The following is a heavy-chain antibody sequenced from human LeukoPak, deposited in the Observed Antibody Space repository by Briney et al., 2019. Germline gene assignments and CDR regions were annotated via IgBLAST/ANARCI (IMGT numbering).Heavy chain of an antibody. D-gene: IGHD2/OR15-2a*01. CDR3: ARDGYFYAWDY. V-gene: IGHV3-7*01. J-gene: IGHJ4*02. CDR1: GISFSRGW. CDR2: IKGDGREK. Sequence: QPGGSLRLSCVASGISFSRGWMSWVRQAPGKGLEWVAKIKGDGREKYYVDSVNGRFTISRDNAKNSLYLQMNSLRAEDTAVYFCARDGYFYAWDYWGQGTLVTVSS.